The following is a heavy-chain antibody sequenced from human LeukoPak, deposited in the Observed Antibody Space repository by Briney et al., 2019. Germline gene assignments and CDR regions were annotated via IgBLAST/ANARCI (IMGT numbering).Heavy chain of an antibody. CDR3: ARSSGWGKGAY. CDR1: GGCISSTNW. D-gene: IGHD6-19*01. Sequence: SETLSLTCAVSGGCISSTNWWTWVRQPPGKRLEWIGEIYGNGGTSYNPSLKSRVTISVEKAQNQFSLRLTPVTAADPAAYFCARSSGWGKGAYWGQGTLVTASS. V-gene: IGHV4-4*02. CDR2: IYGNGGT. J-gene: IGHJ4*02.